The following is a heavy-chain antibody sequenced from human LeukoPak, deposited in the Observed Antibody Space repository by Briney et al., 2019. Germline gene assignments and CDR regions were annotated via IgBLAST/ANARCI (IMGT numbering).Heavy chain of an antibody. V-gene: IGHV5-51*01. J-gene: IGHJ4*02. CDR2: IYPGDSDT. CDR3: ARPLDAVAGTSSDY. D-gene: IGHD6-19*01. CDR1: GYSFTSYW. Sequence: GESLKISCKGSGYSFTSYWIGWVRQMPGKVLEWMGIIYPGDSDTRYSPSFQGQVTMSADRSISTTYLQWSSLKASDTAMYYCARPLDAVAGTSSDYWGQGTLVTVSS.